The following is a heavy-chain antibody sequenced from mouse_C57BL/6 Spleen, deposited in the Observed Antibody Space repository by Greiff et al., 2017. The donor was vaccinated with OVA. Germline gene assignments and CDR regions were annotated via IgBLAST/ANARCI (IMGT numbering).Heavy chain of an antibody. CDR2: ISSGGDYI. CDR3: TRAYCGSSGDWYFDV. J-gene: IGHJ1*03. Sequence: EVKLMESGAGLVKPGGSLKLSCAASGFTFSSYAMSWVRQTPEKRLEWVAYISSGGDYIYYADTVKGRFTISRDNARNTLYLQMSSLEHEDTAMYYCTRAYCGSSGDWYFDVWGTGTTVTVSS. D-gene: IGHD1-1*01. V-gene: IGHV5-9-1*02. CDR1: GFTFSSYA.